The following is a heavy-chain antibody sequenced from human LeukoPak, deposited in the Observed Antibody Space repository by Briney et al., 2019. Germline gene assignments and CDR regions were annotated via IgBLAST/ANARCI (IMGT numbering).Heavy chain of an antibody. J-gene: IGHJ3*02. CDR2: GRDDGSDT. V-gene: IGHV3-30*02. CDR1: GFTFNDYA. CDR3: AKSDGHGTGYGFHI. Sequence: GGSLRLSCAASGFTFNDYAMYWVRQSPGRGLEWVALGRDDGSDTYHADSVKGRFTISRDNSKNTVFLRMNSLRGEDSAIYYCAKSDGHGTGYGFHIWGQGTMVTVSS. D-gene: IGHD6-19*01.